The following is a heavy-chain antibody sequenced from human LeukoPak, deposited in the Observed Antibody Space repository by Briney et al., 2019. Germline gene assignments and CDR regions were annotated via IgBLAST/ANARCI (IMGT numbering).Heavy chain of an antibody. Sequence: PETLSLTCAVYGGSLSGYSWSWIRQPPGKGLEWIGEINHSGSTKTNPSLKSRVSISVDTSKNQISLILRSVTAADTGVYYCARDGGYEPFDYWGQGTLVTVSS. V-gene: IGHV4-34*01. D-gene: IGHD5-12*01. CDR3: ARDGGYEPFDY. J-gene: IGHJ4*02. CDR2: INHSGST. CDR1: GGSLSGYS.